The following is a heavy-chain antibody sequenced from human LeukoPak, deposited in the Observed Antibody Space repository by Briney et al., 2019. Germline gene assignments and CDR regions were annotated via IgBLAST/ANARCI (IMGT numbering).Heavy chain of an antibody. CDR2: INWNGGST. Sequence: GGSLRLSCAASGFTFDDYGMSWVRQAPGKGLEWVSGINWNGGSTGYADSVKGRFTISRDNAKNSLYLQMNTLRAEDTALYYCARGKTSRYYYGMDVWGQGTTVTVSS. CDR3: ARGKTSRYYYGMDV. J-gene: IGHJ6*02. V-gene: IGHV3-20*04. CDR1: GFTFDDYG.